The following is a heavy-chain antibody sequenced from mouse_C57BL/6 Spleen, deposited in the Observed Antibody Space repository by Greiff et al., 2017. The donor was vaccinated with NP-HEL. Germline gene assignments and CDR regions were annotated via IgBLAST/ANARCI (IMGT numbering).Heavy chain of an antibody. CDR1: GFSLTSYG. J-gene: IGHJ1*03. CDR2: IWSGGST. V-gene: IGHV2-2*01. Sequence: QVQLQQSGPGLVQPSQSLSITCSVSGFSLTSYGVYWVRQSPGKGLEWLGVIWSGGSTDYNAAFITRLSISKDNSKSQVFFRMNSRQADDTAIYYCASYDGYYWYFDVWGTGTTVTVSS. CDR3: ASYDGYYWYFDV. D-gene: IGHD2-3*01.